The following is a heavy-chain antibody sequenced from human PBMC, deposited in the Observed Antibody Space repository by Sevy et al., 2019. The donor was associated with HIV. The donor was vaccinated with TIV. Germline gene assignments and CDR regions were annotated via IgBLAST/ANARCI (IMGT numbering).Heavy chain of an antibody. J-gene: IGHJ6*03. CDR3: ARPMIPYVHYIDV. V-gene: IGHV1-2*02. Sequence: ASVKVSCKASGYTFSGYYMHWVRQAPGQGLEWMGWINPKSGATKYAQNFQGRVTMTRGTSIDTVYMEVTSLTFDDTAVYYCARPMIPYVHYIDVWVNGTTVTVSS. D-gene: IGHD3-10*02. CDR2: INPKSGAT. CDR1: GYTFSGYY.